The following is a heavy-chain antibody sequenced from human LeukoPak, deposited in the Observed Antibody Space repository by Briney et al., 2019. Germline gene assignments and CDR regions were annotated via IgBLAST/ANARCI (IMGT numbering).Heavy chain of an antibody. CDR1: GFTFSSYW. CDR3: ARSTPGIAVAGALDY. J-gene: IGHJ4*02. CDR2: IKQDGSEK. V-gene: IGHV3-7*01. Sequence: GGSLRLSCAASGFTFSSYWMSWVRQAPGKGLEWVANIKQDGSEKYYVDSVKGRFTISRDNAKNSLYLQMNSLRAEDTAVYYCARSTPGIAVAGALDYWGQGTLVTVSS. D-gene: IGHD6-19*01.